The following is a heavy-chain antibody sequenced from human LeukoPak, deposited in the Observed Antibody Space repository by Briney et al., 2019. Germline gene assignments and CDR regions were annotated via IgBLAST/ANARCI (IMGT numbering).Heavy chain of an antibody. CDR2: IRQDGSAK. V-gene: IGHV3-7*01. CDR3: ASEVIAATTLDN. CDR1: GFTFSTYW. J-gene: IGHJ4*02. D-gene: IGHD2-15*01. Sequence: GGSLRLSCAVSGFTFSTYWMSWVRQAPGKGLEWVANIRQDGSAKYYVDSVRGRFTISRDNAKNSLYLQMNSLRAEDTAVYYCASEVIAATTLDNWGQGTLVTVSS.